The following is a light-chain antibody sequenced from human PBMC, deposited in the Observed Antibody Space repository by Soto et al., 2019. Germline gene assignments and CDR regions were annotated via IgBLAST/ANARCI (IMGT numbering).Light chain of an antibody. CDR3: QQYDGYSPQT. CDR2: DAS. J-gene: IGKJ1*01. CDR1: QSVSSY. Sequence: EIVLIQSPATLSLSPGERATLSCRASQSVSSYLAWYQQKPGQAPRLLIYDASNRATGIPARFSGSASGTEFTLTINGLQPDDFATYYCQQYDGYSPQTFGQGTKADIK. V-gene: IGKV3-11*01.